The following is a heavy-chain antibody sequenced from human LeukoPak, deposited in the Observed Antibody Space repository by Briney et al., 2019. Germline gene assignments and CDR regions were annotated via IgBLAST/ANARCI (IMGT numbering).Heavy chain of an antibody. D-gene: IGHD2-15*01. CDR3: GNAPTPVVAGTLLHQ. CDR2: ISGSGGNT. Sequence: PGGSLRLSCAASGFTFSSYTMSWVRQAPGKGLEWVSDISGSGGNTYYADPVKGRFTISSDNPKNMPYKQINSIAADDAVDYCCGNAPTPVVAGTLLHQWGQGTLV. CDR1: GFTFSSYT. V-gene: IGHV3-23*01. J-gene: IGHJ1*01.